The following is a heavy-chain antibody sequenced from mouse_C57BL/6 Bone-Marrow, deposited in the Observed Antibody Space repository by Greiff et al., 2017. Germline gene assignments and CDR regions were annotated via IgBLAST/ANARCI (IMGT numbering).Heavy chain of an antibody. CDR2: INPYNGGT. Sequence: VQLQQSGPVLVKPGASVKMSCKASGYTFTDYYMNWVKQSHGKSLEWIGVINPYNGGTSYNQKFKGKATLTVDKSSSTAYMELNSLTSEDSAVYYCARSDLLLRPDWYFDVWGTGTTVTVSS. CDR1: GYTFTDYY. V-gene: IGHV1-19*01. D-gene: IGHD1-1*01. CDR3: ARSDLLLRPDWYFDV. J-gene: IGHJ1*03.